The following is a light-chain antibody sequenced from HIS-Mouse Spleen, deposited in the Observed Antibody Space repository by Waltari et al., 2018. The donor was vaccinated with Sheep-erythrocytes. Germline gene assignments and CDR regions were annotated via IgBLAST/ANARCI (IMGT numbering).Light chain of an antibody. J-gene: IGLJ2*01. CDR3: QVWDSSTVV. V-gene: IGLV3-9*01. Sequence: SYELTQPLSVSVALGQTARITCGGNNIGSKNVHWYQQKPGQAPVLVIYRDSNRPSGIPERFSRSNSGNTATLTISRAQAGDEADYYCQVWDSSTVVFGGGTKLTVL. CDR2: RDS. CDR1: NIGSKN.